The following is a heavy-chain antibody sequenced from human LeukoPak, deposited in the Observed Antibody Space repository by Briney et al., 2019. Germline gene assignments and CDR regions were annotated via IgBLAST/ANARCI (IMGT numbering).Heavy chain of an antibody. V-gene: IGHV3-11*01. CDR2: ISSSGSTI. CDR1: GGSFSGYY. Sequence: LSLTCAVYGGSFSGYYWSWIRQAPGKGLEWVSYISSSGSTIYYADSVKGRFTISRDNAKNSLYLQMNSLRAEDTAVYYCARDLDSGYSYGSPFGWGQGTLVTVSS. D-gene: IGHD5-18*01. J-gene: IGHJ4*02. CDR3: ARDLDSGYSYGSPFG.